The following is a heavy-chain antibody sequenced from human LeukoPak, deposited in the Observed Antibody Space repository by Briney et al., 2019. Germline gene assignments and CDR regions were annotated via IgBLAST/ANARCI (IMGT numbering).Heavy chain of an antibody. Sequence: GGSLRLSCAASGFTFSSYSMNWVRQAPGKGLEWVSSISSSRSYIYYADSVKGRFTISRDNAKNSLYLQMNSLRAEDTAVYYCASRVFGIRDTGYYYYYYMDVWGKGTTVTVSS. D-gene: IGHD3-16*01. V-gene: IGHV3-21*01. CDR1: GFTFSSYS. CDR2: ISSSRSYI. CDR3: ASRVFGIRDTGYYYYYYMDV. J-gene: IGHJ6*03.